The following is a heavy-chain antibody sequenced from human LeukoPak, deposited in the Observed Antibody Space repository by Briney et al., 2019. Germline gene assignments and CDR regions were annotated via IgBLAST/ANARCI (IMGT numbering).Heavy chain of an antibody. CDR3: ARVGPLYCSSTSCQPS. Sequence: SETLSLTCTVPGDSLRTTTYYWNWIRQPPGKGLEWIGGLYHSGTIYYNPSLKSRVTISADKSKNHFSLKLTSVTAADTAVYYCARVGPLYCSSTSCQPSWGRGTLVTVSS. V-gene: IGHV4-39*07. D-gene: IGHD2-2*01. CDR1: GDSLRTTTYY. J-gene: IGHJ5*02. CDR2: LYHSGTI.